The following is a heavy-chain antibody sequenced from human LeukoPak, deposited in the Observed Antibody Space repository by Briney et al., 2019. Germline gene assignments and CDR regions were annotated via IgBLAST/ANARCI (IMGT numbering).Heavy chain of an antibody. Sequence: GGSLRLSCAASGFTFSSYAMHWVRQAPGKGLEWVAVISYDGSNKYYADSVKGRFTISRDNSKNTLYLQMNSLRAEDTAVYYCARDPPRDQHPYYYYGMDVWGQGTTVTVSS. CDR3: ARDPPRDQHPYYYYGMDV. CDR1: GFTFSSYA. CDR2: ISYDGSNK. J-gene: IGHJ6*02. V-gene: IGHV3-30-3*01. D-gene: IGHD2-2*01.